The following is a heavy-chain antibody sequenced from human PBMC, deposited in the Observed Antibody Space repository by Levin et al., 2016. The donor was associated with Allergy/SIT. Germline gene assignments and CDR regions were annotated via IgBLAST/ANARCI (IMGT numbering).Heavy chain of an antibody. CDR2: IRYSGRA. Sequence: ESLKISCAVYGGSFSGYYWSWIRQPPGKGLEWIGEIRYSGRANYNPSFQSRATISVDTSNNQFSLKLTSVTAADTAVYYCAKVKFSGGWSQGYYFDSWGQGTLATVSS. J-gene: IGHJ4*02. CDR1: GGSFSGYY. CDR3: AKVKFSGGWSQGYYFDS. V-gene: IGHV4-34*01. D-gene: IGHD2-15*01.